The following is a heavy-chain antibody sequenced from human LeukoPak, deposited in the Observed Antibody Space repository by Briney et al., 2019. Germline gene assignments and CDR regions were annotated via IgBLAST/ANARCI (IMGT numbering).Heavy chain of an antibody. CDR1: GFTFSSYG. V-gene: IGHV3-30*02. Sequence: PGGSLRLSCAASGFTFSSYGMHWVRQAPGKGLEWVAFIRYDGSNKYYADSVKGRFTISRDNSKNTLYLQMNSLRAEDTAVYYCAKDLVVPAAIADSSSADHFDYWGQGTLVTVSS. D-gene: IGHD2-2*02. CDR3: AKDLVVPAAIADSSSADHFDY. J-gene: IGHJ4*02. CDR2: IRYDGSNK.